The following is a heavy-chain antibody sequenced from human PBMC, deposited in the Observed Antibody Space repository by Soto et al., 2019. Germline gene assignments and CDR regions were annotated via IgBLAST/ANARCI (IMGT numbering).Heavy chain of an antibody. CDR3: ASDLVGASDSYGLDV. CDR1: GFTFSSYG. J-gene: IGHJ6*02. V-gene: IGHV3-33*01. Sequence: GSLRLSCAASGFTFSSYGMHWVRQAPGKGLEWVAAIWYDGNNKYYADSVRGRFIISRDNSKTRLYLQMNSRRAEDTAVYYCASDLVGASDSYGLDVWGQGTPVTVSS. D-gene: IGHD1-26*01. CDR2: IWYDGNNK.